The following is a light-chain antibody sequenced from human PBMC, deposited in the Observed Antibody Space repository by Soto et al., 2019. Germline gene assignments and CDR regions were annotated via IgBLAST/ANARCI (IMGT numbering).Light chain of an antibody. CDR3: HQYFNTPCT. V-gene: IGKV4-1*01. Sequence: DIIMTQSPESLAVSLGERATINCKSSQSLLYRSKNKDYLAWYQQKPGQPPRLLIYWASTRESGVSDRFSGSGSGTDFTLTVTSMQAEDVAVSYCHQYFNTPCTFGQGTKVESK. CDR2: WAS. J-gene: IGKJ1*01. CDR1: QSLLYRSKNKDY.